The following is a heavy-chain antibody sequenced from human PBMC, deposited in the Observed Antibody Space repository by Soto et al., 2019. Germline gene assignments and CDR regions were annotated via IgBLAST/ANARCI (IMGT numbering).Heavy chain of an antibody. J-gene: IGHJ4*02. CDR3: ARLQQLVTIDY. V-gene: IGHV4-39*01. Sequence: PSETLSLTCTVSGGSISSSSYYWGWIRQPPGKGLEWIGSIYYSGSTYYNPSLQSRVTISVDTSKNQSSMKLSSVTVADTAVYYCARLQQLVTIDYWGQGTLVTVSS. CDR2: IYYSGST. CDR1: GGSISSSSYY. D-gene: IGHD6-6*01.